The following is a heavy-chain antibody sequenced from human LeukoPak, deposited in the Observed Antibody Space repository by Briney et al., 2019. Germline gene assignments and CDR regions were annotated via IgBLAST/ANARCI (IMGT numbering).Heavy chain of an antibody. Sequence: AESLKISCRGSGYSFTNYWIGWVRQMPRKGLEWMGIISPGDSDTRYSASFQGQVTISADKSISTAYLQWSSLKASDTAMYYCATYHTGSYKYFFDYLVQGTLVTVSS. J-gene: IGHJ4*02. CDR1: GYSFTNYW. CDR3: ATYHTGSYKYFFDY. CDR2: ISPGDSDT. D-gene: IGHD1-26*01. V-gene: IGHV5-51*01.